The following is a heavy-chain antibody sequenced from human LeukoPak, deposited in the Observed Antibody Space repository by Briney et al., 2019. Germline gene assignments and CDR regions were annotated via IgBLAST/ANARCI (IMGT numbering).Heavy chain of an antibody. Sequence: ASVKVSCKASGGTFSSYAISWVRQAPGQGLEWMGRIIPILGIANYAQKFQGRVTITADKSTSTAYMELSSLRSEDTAVYYCARDTDYDIPFDYWGQGTLVTVSS. CDR2: IIPILGIA. CDR3: ARDTDYDIPFDY. D-gene: IGHD3-9*01. J-gene: IGHJ4*02. CDR1: GGTFSSYA. V-gene: IGHV1-69*04.